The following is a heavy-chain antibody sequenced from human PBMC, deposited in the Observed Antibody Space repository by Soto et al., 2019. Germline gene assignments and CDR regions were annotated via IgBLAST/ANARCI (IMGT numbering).Heavy chain of an antibody. Sequence: PSETLSLTCTVSGGSISSINDYWGWIRQPPGKGLEWIGSIYYSGSSYYNPSLKSRVTISVDTSKNTLYLQMNSLRAEDTAVYYCARGPSGVKPFDYWGQGTLVTVSS. J-gene: IGHJ4*02. V-gene: IGHV4-39*01. D-gene: IGHD3-10*01. CDR1: GGSISSINDY. CDR2: IYYSGSS. CDR3: ARGPSGVKPFDY.